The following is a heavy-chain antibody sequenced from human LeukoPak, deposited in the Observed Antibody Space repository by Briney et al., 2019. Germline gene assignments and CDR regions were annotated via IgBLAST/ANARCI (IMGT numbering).Heavy chain of an antibody. CDR3: AQFSGHSGLLSDY. V-gene: IGHV3-23*01. CDR1: GFTFSSYA. CDR2: ISGSGGNT. J-gene: IGHJ4*02. D-gene: IGHD4-23*01. Sequence: GRSLRLAWAASGFTFSSYAMSCVRQAPGKGLEWVSAISGSGGNTYYADSVKGRFTISRDNSKNTLYLQMNSLRAEDTAVYYCAQFSGHSGLLSDYCGQGTLVTVSS.